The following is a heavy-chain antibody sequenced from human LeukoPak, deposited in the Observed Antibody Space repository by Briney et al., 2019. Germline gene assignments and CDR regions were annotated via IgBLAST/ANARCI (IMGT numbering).Heavy chain of an antibody. CDR1: GFTFSSYW. V-gene: IGHV3-7*01. CDR2: IKQDGSEK. CDR3: ARLNPGIAVAVNNWFDP. D-gene: IGHD6-19*01. J-gene: IGHJ5*02. Sequence: GGSLRLSCAASGFTFSSYWMSWVRQAPGKGLEWVANIKQDGSEKYYVDSVKGRFTISRDNAKNSLYLQMSSLRAEDTAVYYCARLNPGIAVAVNNWFDPWGQGTLVTVSS.